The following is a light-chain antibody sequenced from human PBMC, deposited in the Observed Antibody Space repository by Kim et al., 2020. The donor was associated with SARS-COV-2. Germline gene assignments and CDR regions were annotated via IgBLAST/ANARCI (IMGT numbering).Light chain of an antibody. V-gene: IGKV3-15*01. Sequence: SVSPGERATLSCRAGQSVRSNLAWYQQKPGQAPRLLIYGASTRANGIPVRFSGSGSETEFTLTISSLQSEDFAVYYCQQYNNWWSFGQGTRVEIK. CDR3: QQYNNWWS. CDR1: QSVRSN. J-gene: IGKJ1*01. CDR2: GAS.